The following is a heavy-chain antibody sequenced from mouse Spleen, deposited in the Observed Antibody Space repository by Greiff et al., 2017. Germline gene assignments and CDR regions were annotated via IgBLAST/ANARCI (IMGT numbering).Heavy chain of an antibody. CDR1: GINIKNTY. D-gene: IGHD1-1*01. V-gene: IGHV14-3*01. J-gene: IGHJ1*01. Sequence: EVQLVESVAELVRPGASVKLSCTASGINIKNTYMHWVKQRPEQGLEWIGRIDPANGNTKYAPKFQGKATITADTSSNTAYLQLSSLTSEDTAIYYCASGYDGSYEWYFDVWGAGTTVTVSS. CDR3: ASGYDGSYEWYFDV. CDR2: IDPANGNT.